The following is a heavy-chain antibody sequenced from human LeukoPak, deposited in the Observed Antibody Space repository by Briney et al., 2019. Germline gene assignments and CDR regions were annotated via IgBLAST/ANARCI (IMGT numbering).Heavy chain of an antibody. D-gene: IGHD2-2*01. J-gene: IGHJ4*02. V-gene: IGHV1-24*01. CDR2: FDPEDGET. Sequence: GASVKVSCKVSGCTLTELSMHWVRQAPGKGLEWMGGFDPEDGETIYAQKFQGRVTMTEDTSTDTAYMELSSLRSEDTAVYYCATGYCSSTSCYDRLDYWGQGTLVTVSS. CDR3: ATGYCSSTSCYDRLDY. CDR1: GCTLTELS.